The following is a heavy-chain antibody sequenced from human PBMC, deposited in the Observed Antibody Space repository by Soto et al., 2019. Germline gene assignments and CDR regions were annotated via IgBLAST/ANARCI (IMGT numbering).Heavy chain of an antibody. J-gene: IGHJ4*02. V-gene: IGHV1-3*01. D-gene: IGHD1-1*01. CDR1: GYTFANYP. Sequence: QVQLVQSGAEGKKPGASVKVSCETSGYTFANYPMHWVRQAPGQTLEWMGWINAGNGYTKYSQKFQVRVTITRDTSASVAFMELSCLRSEDTAVCYCASAKILTTLEYWGQGTLVPVSS. CDR3: ASAKILTTLEY. CDR2: INAGNGYT.